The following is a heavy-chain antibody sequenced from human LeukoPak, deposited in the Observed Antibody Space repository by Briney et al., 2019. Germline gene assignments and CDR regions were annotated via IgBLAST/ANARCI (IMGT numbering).Heavy chain of an antibody. CDR3: ARDRIAVAGMGASQH. D-gene: IGHD6-19*01. J-gene: IGHJ1*01. Sequence: PGGSLRLSCAASRFTFSTYAMPWVRQAPGKGLEWVAGISNDGTNKDHADSVKGRFTISRDNTKNTPYLQMNSLRAEDTAIYYCARDRIAVAGMGASQHWGQGTLVTVSS. CDR1: RFTFSTYA. CDR2: ISNDGTNK. V-gene: IGHV3-30-3*01.